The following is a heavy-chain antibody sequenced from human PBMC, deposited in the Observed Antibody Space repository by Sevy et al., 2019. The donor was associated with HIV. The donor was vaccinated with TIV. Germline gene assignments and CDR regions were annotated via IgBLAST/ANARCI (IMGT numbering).Heavy chain of an antibody. V-gene: IGHV3-9*01. Sequence: GGSLRLSCVTSGFIFDDYAMHWVRQAPGKGLEWVSGISWKSGSIAYADSVKGRFTISRDNAKNSLYLQMNSLRAEDTALYYCVKDSYFDISGYACFDPWGQGTLVTVSS. CDR2: ISWKSGSI. CDR1: GFIFDDYA. D-gene: IGHD3-22*01. CDR3: VKDSYFDISGYACFDP. J-gene: IGHJ5*02.